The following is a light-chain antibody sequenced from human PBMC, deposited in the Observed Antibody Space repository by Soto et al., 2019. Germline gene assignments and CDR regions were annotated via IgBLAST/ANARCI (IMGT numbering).Light chain of an antibody. CDR2: KAS. CDR3: QQRYSCLRA. Sequence: DIQMTQSPSTLSGSVGNRVTITCRASQTISSWLALYQQKPGKAPKLLIYKASTLKSGVPSRFSGSGSGTEFTHTISSLQPDDFAIYYCQQRYSCLRAFGPGTKVDIK. J-gene: IGKJ1*01. CDR1: QTISSW. V-gene: IGKV1-5*03.